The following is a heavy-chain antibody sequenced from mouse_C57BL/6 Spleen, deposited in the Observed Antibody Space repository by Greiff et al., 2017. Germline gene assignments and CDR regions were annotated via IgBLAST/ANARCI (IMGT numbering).Heavy chain of an antibody. CDR1: GYTFTSYG. D-gene: IGHD1-1*01. J-gene: IGHJ4*01. V-gene: IGHV1-81*01. CDR3: ARGRTTVVATEAMDY. Sequence: VKLVESGAELARPGASVKLSCKASGYTFTSYGISWVKQRTGQGLEWIGEIYPRSGNTYYNEKFKGKATLTADKSSSTAYMELRSLTSEDSAVYFCARGRTTVVATEAMDYWGQGTSVTVSS. CDR2: IYPRSGNT.